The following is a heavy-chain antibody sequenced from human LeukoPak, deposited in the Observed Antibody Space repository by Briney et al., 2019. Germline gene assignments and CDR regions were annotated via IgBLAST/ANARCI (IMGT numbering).Heavy chain of an antibody. J-gene: IGHJ4*02. CDR2: ISNSGNTK. Sequence: PGGSLRLPCAASGFTFSNYEMNWIRQAPGKGLEWISYISNSGNTKYYADSVKGRFTISRDNANNSVYLQMNNLRAEDTAVYYCAAVIDYWGQGTLVTVSS. CDR3: AAVIDY. CDR1: GFTFSNYE. V-gene: IGHV3-48*03.